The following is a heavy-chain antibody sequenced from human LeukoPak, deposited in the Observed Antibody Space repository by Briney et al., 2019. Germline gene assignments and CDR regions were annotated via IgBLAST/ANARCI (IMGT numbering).Heavy chain of an antibody. CDR1: GYTFTSYG. CDR3: ARVKTPHCSSTSCSGGNWFDP. J-gene: IGHJ5*02. Sequence: ASVKVSCKASGYTFTSYGISWVRQAPGQGLEWMGWISAYNGNTNYAQKLQGRVTMTTDTSTSIAYMELRSLRSDDTAVYYCARVKTPHCSSTSCSGGNWFDPWGQGTLVTVSS. V-gene: IGHV1-18*01. D-gene: IGHD2-2*01. CDR2: ISAYNGNT.